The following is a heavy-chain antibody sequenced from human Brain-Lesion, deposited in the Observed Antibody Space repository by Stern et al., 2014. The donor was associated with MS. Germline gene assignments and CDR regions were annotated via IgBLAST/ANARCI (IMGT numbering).Heavy chain of an antibody. Sequence: MQLVESGAEVKKPGVSVKVSCKASGYTFTGYYMHWVRQAPGQGLEWMGWINPKSGGTNYAQKFQGWVTMTRDTSINTAYMELSRLRSDDTAVYYCATYYYDSTGYNDFWGQGTLVTVSS. CDR3: ATYYYDSTGYNDF. D-gene: IGHD3-22*01. V-gene: IGHV1-2*04. CDR1: GYTFTGYY. J-gene: IGHJ4*02. CDR2: INPKSGGT.